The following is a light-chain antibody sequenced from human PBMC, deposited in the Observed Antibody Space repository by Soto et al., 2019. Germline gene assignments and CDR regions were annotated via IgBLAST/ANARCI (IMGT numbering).Light chain of an antibody. J-gene: IGKJ2*01. CDR2: ASY. CDR3: QHSYITPLYT. Sequence: DIQITQSPSSLSASVGDRVTITCRASQSISSHLNWYQHKPGRPPRLLIFASYLLEGGVPSRFSGSGSDTYFTLTIDSLQPEDVATYYCQHSYITPLYTFGQGTKVEI. CDR1: QSISSH. V-gene: IGKV1-39*01.